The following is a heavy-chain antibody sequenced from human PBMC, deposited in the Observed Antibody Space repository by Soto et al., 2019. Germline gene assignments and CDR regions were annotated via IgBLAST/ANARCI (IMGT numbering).Heavy chain of an antibody. D-gene: IGHD3-10*01. CDR2: IWYDGSNK. J-gene: IGHJ4*02. V-gene: IGHV3-33*01. CDR3: ARDSPADYGIRGRFDY. Sequence: QVQLVESGGGVVQPGRSLRISCAASRFNFSSYGMHWVRQAPGKGLELVAVIWYDGSNKDYADSVKGRFTISRDNSKKTLYLQMNSLRAEDTAVYYCARDSPADYGIRGRFDYWGQGTLVTVSS. CDR1: RFNFSSYG.